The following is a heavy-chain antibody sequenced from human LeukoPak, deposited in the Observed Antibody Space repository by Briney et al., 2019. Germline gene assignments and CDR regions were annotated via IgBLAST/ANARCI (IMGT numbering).Heavy chain of an antibody. Sequence: GGSLRFSCAASGFMFRSYGMHWVRQAPGKGLEWVAVISYDGSNKYHADSVKGRFTISRDNSKNTLNLEMNSLRAEDTAVYYCAKDSSAWFGELKGFQGANGFDYWGQGTLVTVSS. CDR1: GFMFRSYG. CDR3: AKDSSAWFGELKGFQGANGFDY. V-gene: IGHV3-30*18. CDR2: ISYDGSNK. D-gene: IGHD3-10*01. J-gene: IGHJ4*02.